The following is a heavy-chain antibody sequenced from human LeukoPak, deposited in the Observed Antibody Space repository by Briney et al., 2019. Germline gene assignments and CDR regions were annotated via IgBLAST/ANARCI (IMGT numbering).Heavy chain of an antibody. V-gene: IGHV3-30*04. D-gene: IGHD3-10*02. CDR3: AELGITMIGGV. CDR2: ISYDGSNK. J-gene: IGHJ6*04. CDR1: GFTFSSYA. Sequence: GGSLRLSCAACGFTFSSYAMHWVRQAPGKGLEWVAVISYDGSNKYYADSVKGRFTISRDNAKNSLYLQMNSLRAEDTAVYYCAELGITMIGGVWGKGTTVTISS.